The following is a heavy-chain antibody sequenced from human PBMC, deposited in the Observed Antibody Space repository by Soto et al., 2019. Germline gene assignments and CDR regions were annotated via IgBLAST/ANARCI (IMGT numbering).Heavy chain of an antibody. V-gene: IGHV3-23*01. CDR2: ISDSGVTT. Sequence: GGSLRLSWAASGFTFTSQTMNWVRQAPGKGLEWVSAISDSGVTTHYADSVKGRFTISRDNSKNTLYLQMNSLRADDTAVYYCAKRGGYNYCMGVWGKGTTVTVSS. J-gene: IGHJ6*03. CDR1: GFTFTSQT. D-gene: IGHD3-10*01. CDR3: AKRGGYNYCMGV.